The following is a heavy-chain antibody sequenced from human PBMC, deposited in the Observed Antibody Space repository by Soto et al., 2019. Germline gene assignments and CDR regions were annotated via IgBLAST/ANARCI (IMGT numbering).Heavy chain of an antibody. Sequence: EVQLLESGGGLVQPGGSLRLSCAASGFTFSSYAMSWVRQAPGKGLEWVSAISGSGGSTYYADSVKGRFTIPRDNSKNTLYLQMNSLRAEDTAVYYCAKGPGYCSGGSCSKYDYWGQGTLVTVSS. CDR2: ISGSGGST. D-gene: IGHD2-15*01. CDR1: GFTFSSYA. CDR3: AKGPGYCSGGSCSKYDY. V-gene: IGHV3-23*01. J-gene: IGHJ4*02.